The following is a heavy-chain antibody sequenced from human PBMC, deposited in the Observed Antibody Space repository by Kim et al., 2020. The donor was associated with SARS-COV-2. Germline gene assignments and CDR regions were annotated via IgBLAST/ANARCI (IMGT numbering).Heavy chain of an antibody. CDR2: IKQDGSEK. V-gene: IGHV3-7*01. J-gene: IGHJ6*03. CDR1: GFTFSSYW. D-gene: IGHD3-9*01. CDR3: AREEGYCDWLSRDYCYYFVDV. Sequence: GGSLRLSCAASGFTFSSYWMSWVRQAPGKGLEWVANIKQDGSEKYYVDSVKGRFTISRDNAKNSLFLQMNSLRAEDTAVYYCAREEGYCDWLSRDYCYYFVDVWGRGTTVTVSS.